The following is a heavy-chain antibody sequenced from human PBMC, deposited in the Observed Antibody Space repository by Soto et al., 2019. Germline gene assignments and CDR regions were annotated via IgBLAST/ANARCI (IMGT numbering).Heavy chain of an antibody. V-gene: IGHV1-3*01. CDR3: ARDDVSYSSSWLVVNYYFDY. D-gene: IGHD6-13*01. J-gene: IGHJ4*02. Sequence: QVQLVQSGAEVKKPGASVKVSCKASGYTFTSYAMHWVRQAPGQRLEWMGWINAGNGNTKYSQKFQGRVTITRDTSGSTAYMELRSLRSEDTAVYYCARDDVSYSSSWLVVNYYFDYWGQGTLVTVSS. CDR1: GYTFTSYA. CDR2: INAGNGNT.